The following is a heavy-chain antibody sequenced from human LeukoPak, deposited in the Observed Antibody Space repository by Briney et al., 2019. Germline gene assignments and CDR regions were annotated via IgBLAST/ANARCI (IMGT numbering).Heavy chain of an antibody. V-gene: IGHV3-23*01. CDR2: ISGSGGST. J-gene: IGHJ4*02. D-gene: IGHD3-10*01. CDR3: AKDPMVRGLTYDY. Sequence: PGGSLRLSCAASGFTFSRYAMTWVRQAPGKGLECVSAISGSGGSTYYADPVKGRFTISRDNSKNTLYLRMNSLRAEDTAVYYCAKDPMVRGLTYDYWGQGTLVTVSS. CDR1: GFTFSRYA.